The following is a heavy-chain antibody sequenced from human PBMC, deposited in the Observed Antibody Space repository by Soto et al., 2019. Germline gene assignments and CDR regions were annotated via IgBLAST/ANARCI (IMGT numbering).Heavy chain of an antibody. V-gene: IGHV3-21*01. CDR3: ARSLGYCSGGSCHYYMDV. CDR2: ISSSSSYI. J-gene: IGHJ6*03. D-gene: IGHD2-15*01. CDR1: GFTFSSYS. Sequence: GGSLRLSCAASGFTFSSYSMNWVRQAPGKGLEWVSSISSSSSYIYYADSVKGRFTISRDNAKNSLYLQMNSLRAEDTAVYYCARSLGYCSGGSCHYYMDVWGKGTTVTVSS.